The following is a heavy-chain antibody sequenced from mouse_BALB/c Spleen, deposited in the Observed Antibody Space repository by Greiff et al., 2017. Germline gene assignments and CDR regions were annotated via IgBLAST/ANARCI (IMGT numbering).Heavy chain of an antibody. CDR1: GFNIKDTY. D-gene: IGHD2-1*01. CDR2: IDPANGNT. Sequence: VQLQQSGAELVKPGASVKLSCTASGFNIKDTYMHWVKQRPEQGLEWIGRIDPANGNTKYDPKFQGKATITADTSSNTAYLQLSSLTSEDTAVYYCAILYGNYWYFDVWGAGTTVTVSS. CDR3: AILYGNYWYFDV. V-gene: IGHV14-3*02. J-gene: IGHJ1*01.